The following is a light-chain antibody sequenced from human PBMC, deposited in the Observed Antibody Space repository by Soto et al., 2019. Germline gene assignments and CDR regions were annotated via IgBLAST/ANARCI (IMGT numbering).Light chain of an antibody. J-gene: IGKJ1*01. Sequence: EIVLTHSPATLSVSPGERATLSCRASQSVSSNLAWYQQKPGQAPRLLTYGASTRATGIPARFSGSGSGTEFTLTISSLQSEDFAVYYCQQYNNWPRTFGRGTKVDIK. V-gene: IGKV3-15*01. CDR3: QQYNNWPRT. CDR2: GAS. CDR1: QSVSSN.